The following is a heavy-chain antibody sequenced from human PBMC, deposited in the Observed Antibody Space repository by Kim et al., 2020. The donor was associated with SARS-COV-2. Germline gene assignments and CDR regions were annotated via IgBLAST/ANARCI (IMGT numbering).Heavy chain of an antibody. V-gene: IGHV3-30*01. J-gene: IGHJ4*02. CDR3: ARSTIAVVTTDYFDY. D-gene: IGHD3-22*01. Sequence: DTGQGRLPISEDKSKTTLYLKMNSLRAEDTAVYYCARSTIAVVTTDYFDYWGQGTLVTVSS.